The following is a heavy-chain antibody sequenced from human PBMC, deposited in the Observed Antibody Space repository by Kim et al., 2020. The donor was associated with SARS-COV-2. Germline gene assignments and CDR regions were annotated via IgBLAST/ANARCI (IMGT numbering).Heavy chain of an antibody. Sequence: GGSLRLSCAASGFTFSSYAMSWVRQAPGKGLEWVSAISGSGGSTYYADSVKGRFTISRDNSKNTLYLQMYSLRAEDTAVYYCAKDVIIPGPLYYFDYWGQGTLVTVSS. D-gene: IGHD3-3*01. CDR1: GFTFSSYA. CDR3: AKDVIIPGPLYYFDY. CDR2: ISGSGGST. J-gene: IGHJ4*02. V-gene: IGHV3-23*01.